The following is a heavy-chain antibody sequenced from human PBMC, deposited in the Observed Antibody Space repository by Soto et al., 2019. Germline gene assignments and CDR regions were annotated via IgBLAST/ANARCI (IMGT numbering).Heavy chain of an antibody. CDR3: ASGYYDYVWGSYRPFDY. CDR2: IYYSGST. CDR1: GGSISSYY. J-gene: IGHJ4*02. Sequence: SETLSLTCTVSGGSISSYYWSWIRQPPGKGLEWIGYIYYSGSTNYNPSLKSRVTISVDTSRIQFSLKLSSVTAADTAVYYCASGYYDYVWGSYRPFDYWGQGTLANVSS. D-gene: IGHD3-16*02. V-gene: IGHV4-59*01.